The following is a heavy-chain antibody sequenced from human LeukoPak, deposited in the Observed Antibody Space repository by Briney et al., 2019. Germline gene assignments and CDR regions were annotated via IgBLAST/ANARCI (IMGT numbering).Heavy chain of an antibody. Sequence: SQTLSLTCTVSGVSISSGGYYWSCIRQHPGKGLEWIGYISYSGSTYYNPSLNSRVTISVDTSKKQFSLKLSSVTAADTAVYYCAREVSGNFDYWGQGTLVTVSS. V-gene: IGHV4-31*03. CDR3: AREVSGNFDY. CDR1: GVSISSGGYY. CDR2: ISYSGST. J-gene: IGHJ4*02.